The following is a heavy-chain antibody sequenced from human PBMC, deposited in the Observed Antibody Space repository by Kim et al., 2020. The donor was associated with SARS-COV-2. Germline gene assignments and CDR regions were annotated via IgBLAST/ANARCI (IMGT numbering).Heavy chain of an antibody. J-gene: IGHJ3*02. V-gene: IGHV3-21*01. D-gene: IGHD5-12*01. CDR3: AAYPRDGYYAFDI. Sequence: YADSVKGRFTISRDNAKNSLYLQMNSLRAEDTAVYYCAAYPRDGYYAFDIWGQGTMVTVSS.